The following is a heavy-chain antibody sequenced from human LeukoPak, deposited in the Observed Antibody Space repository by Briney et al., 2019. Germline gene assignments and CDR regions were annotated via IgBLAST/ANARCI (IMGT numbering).Heavy chain of an antibody. Sequence: SETLSLTCVVSGDSISNNNWWSWVRQSPGKGLEWIGEVYHSGDANYNPALKSRVTMSVDKSKNQISLKLSSVTAADTAVYYCARGIQLWSKFFYFDYWGQGTLVTVSS. J-gene: IGHJ4*02. CDR2: VYHSGDA. V-gene: IGHV4/OR15-8*01. CDR3: ARGIQLWSKFFYFDY. D-gene: IGHD5-18*01. CDR1: GDSISNNNW.